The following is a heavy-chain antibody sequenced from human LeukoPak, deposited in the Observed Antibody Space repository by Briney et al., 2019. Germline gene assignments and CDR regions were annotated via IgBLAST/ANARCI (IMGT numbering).Heavy chain of an antibody. CDR1: GFTFSSYA. D-gene: IGHD1-26*01. CDR3: AKQDRGIVGATSGENFDY. J-gene: IGHJ4*02. CDR2: ISGSRGST. V-gene: IGHV3-23*01. Sequence: PGGCLRLSCSASGFTFSSYAMSWVRQAPGKGLGWVSAISGSRGSTYYADSVKGRFTISRDNSKSTLYLQMNSLRAEDTAVYYCAKQDRGIVGATSGENFDYWGQGTLVTVSS.